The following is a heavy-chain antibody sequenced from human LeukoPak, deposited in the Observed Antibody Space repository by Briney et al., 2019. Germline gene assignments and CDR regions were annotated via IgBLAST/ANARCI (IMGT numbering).Heavy chain of an antibody. D-gene: IGHD4-17*01. CDR2: LHPKDGEA. Sequence: ASVKVSCKVSGYTLSDLAMHWVRQAPGKGLEWMGGLHPKDGEAIYAQPLQGRVTMTEDTSTDTAYMELSSLRSDDTAVYYCATRNFGDYGAFDIWGQGTLVTVSS. J-gene: IGHJ3*02. CDR1: GYTLSDLA. CDR3: ATRNFGDYGAFDI. V-gene: IGHV1-24*01.